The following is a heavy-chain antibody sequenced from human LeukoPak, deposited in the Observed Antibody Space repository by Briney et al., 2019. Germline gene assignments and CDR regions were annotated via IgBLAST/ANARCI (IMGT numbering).Heavy chain of an antibody. Sequence: PGGSLRLSCVVSGFTFSSYAMSWVRQAPGKGLEWVAVIWYDGSNKYYADSVKGRFTISRDNSKNTLYLQMNSLRAEDTAVYYCARDGDSSGYYWGSYWGQGTLVTVSS. CDR3: ARDGDSSGYYWGSY. D-gene: IGHD3-22*01. CDR1: GFTFSSYA. V-gene: IGHV3-33*08. J-gene: IGHJ4*02. CDR2: IWYDGSNK.